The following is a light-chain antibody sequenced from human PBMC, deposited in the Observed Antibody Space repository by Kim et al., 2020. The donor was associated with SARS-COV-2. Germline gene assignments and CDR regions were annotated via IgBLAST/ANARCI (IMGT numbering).Light chain of an antibody. CDR1: QSVSSSY. CDR2: GAS. V-gene: IGKV3-20*01. J-gene: IGKJ2*01. CDR3: QQYGTSPGT. Sequence: LSPGDRATLSCRASQSVSSSYLAWYRQKPGQTPRLLIYGASSRAPGIPDRFSGSGSGTDFTLTISRLEPEDFAVYYCQQYGTSPGTFGQGTKLEI.